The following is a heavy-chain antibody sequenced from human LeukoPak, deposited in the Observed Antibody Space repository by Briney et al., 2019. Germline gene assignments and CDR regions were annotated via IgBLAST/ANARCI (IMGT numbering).Heavy chain of an antibody. D-gene: IGHD2-15*01. CDR2: ISSNGGST. J-gene: IGHJ4*02. Sequence: GGSLRLSCAASGFTFSSYAMHWVRQAPGKGLEYVSAISSNGGSTYYANSVKGRFTISRDNSKNTLYLQMGSLRAEDMAVYYCARGVAATQDLFDYWGQGTLVTVSS. V-gene: IGHV3-64*01. CDR1: GFTFSSYA. CDR3: ARGVAATQDLFDY.